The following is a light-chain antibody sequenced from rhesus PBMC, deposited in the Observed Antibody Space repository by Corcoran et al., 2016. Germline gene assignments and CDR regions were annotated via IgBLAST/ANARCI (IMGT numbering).Light chain of an antibody. CDR3: QKYSSSPLT. V-gene: IGKV3-53*01. CDR2: GAS. Sequence: QVILTQSPATLSLSPGERATLSCRASQSVGSSLAWYQQKPGQAPRLLTYGASSRATGIPDRFSGSGSGTEFTLTISSLAPEDFAVYYCQKYSSSPLTFGGGTKVEIK. J-gene: IGKJ4*01. CDR1: QSVGSS.